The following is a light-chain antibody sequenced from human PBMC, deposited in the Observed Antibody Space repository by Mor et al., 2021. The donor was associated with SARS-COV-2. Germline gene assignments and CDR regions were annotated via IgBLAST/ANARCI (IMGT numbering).Light chain of an antibody. V-gene: IGKV3-20*01. J-gene: IGKJ1*01. CDR1: QSVGSRY. Sequence: SQSVGSRYLAWYQQKPGQAPRLLISAASSRATSIPDRFSGSGSGTDFTLTISRLEPEDFAVYYCQHYGDSPLWTFGQGTKV. CDR2: AAS. CDR3: QHYGDSPLWT.